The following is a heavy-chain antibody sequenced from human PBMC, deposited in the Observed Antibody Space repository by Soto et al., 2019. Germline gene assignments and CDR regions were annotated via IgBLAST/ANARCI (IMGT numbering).Heavy chain of an antibody. CDR2: INPNSGDT. V-gene: IGHV1-2*02. Sequence: ASVKVSCETSGYTFTGYYIHWIRQAPGQGLEWMGWINPNSGDTNYSQEFQGRVTMTSDTSTTTAYVELTRLRSDDTAVYYCARREQWLENFDFWGQGTLVTVSS. D-gene: IGHD6-19*01. J-gene: IGHJ4*02. CDR3: ARREQWLENFDF. CDR1: GYTFTGYY.